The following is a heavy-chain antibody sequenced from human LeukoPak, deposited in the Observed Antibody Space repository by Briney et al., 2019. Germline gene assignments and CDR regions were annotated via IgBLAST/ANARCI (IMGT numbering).Heavy chain of an antibody. CDR2: ISGSGGST. CDR3: AKEMTYSSGWKVGDY. D-gene: IGHD6-19*01. Sequence: GGSLRLSCAASGFTFSSFAMGWVRQAPGKGLEWVSSISGSGGSTYYADSVKGRFTISRDNSKKTLYLQMNSLRAEDTAVYFCAKEMTYSSGWKVGDYWGQGTLVTVSS. CDR1: GFTFSSFA. J-gene: IGHJ4*02. V-gene: IGHV3-23*01.